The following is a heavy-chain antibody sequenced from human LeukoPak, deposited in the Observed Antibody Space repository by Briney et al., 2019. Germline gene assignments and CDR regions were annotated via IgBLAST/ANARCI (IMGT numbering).Heavy chain of an antibody. D-gene: IGHD5-18*01. CDR3: ARGLQLHDAFDI. V-gene: IGHV3-30*02. Sequence: GGSLRLSCAASGFTFSSYGMHWARQAPGKGLEWVAFIRYDGSNKYYADSVKGRFTISRDDAKNSLYLQMNSLRAEDTAVYYCARGLQLHDAFDIWGQGTMVTVSS. CDR1: GFTFSSYG. CDR2: IRYDGSNK. J-gene: IGHJ3*02.